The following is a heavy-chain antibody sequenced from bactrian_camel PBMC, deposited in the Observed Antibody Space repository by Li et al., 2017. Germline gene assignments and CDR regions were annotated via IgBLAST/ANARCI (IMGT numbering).Heavy chain of an antibody. D-gene: IGHD2*01. CDR2: LASDGSS. Sequence: VQLVESGGGSVQAGGSPRLSCAASGRTYSSYCIGWFRQAPGKEREGVASLASDGSSIYANSLKGRFSISKDNARNWLDLQMDSLEPGDTARYYCAADRRRHGPPSLRPGDYSVWGQGTQVTVS. CDR3: AADRRRHGPPSLRPGDYSV. J-gene: IGHJ4*01. CDR1: GRTYSSYC. V-gene: IGHV3S53*01.